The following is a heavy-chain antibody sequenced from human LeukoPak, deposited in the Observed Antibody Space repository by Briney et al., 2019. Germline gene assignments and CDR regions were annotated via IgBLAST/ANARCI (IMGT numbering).Heavy chain of an antibody. V-gene: IGHV3-9*01. CDR1: GFTFSSYS. D-gene: IGHD5-24*01. Sequence: GGSLRLSCAASGFTFSSYSMDWVRQAPGKGLEWVSGISWNSGSIGYADSVKGRFTISRDNAKNSLYLQMNSLRAEDTALYYCAKGEERWLQSYFDYWGQGTLVTVSS. CDR3: AKGEERWLQSYFDY. J-gene: IGHJ4*02. CDR2: ISWNSGSI.